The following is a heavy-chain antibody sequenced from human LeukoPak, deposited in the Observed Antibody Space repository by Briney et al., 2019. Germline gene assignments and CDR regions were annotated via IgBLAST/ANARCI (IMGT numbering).Heavy chain of an antibody. V-gene: IGHV1-3*01. Sequence: ASVKVSCKASGYTFINYAINWGRQAPGQRPEWIGWINAVNGNTKYSQKFQGRVTITRDTSASTAYMELSSLRSEDTAVYYCARSQRLAVAGTLDYWGQGTLVTVSS. CDR3: ARSQRLAVAGTLDY. J-gene: IGHJ4*02. D-gene: IGHD6-19*01. CDR1: GYTFINYA. CDR2: INAVNGNT.